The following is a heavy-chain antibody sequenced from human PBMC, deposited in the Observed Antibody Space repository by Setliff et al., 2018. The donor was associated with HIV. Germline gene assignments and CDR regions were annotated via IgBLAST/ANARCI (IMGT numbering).Heavy chain of an antibody. CDR1: GFTFSRYT. V-gene: IGHV3-21*01. J-gene: IGHJ4*02. Sequence: GGSLRLSCAASGFTFSRYTMNWVRQAPGKGLEWVSSITSSSSNIYYADSVKGRFTISRDNAKNLLYLLLNTLRADDTAVYYCARAGHFGWLLPFDYWGQGTLVTVSS. CDR2: ITSSSSNI. D-gene: IGHD3-9*01. CDR3: ARAGHFGWLLPFDY.